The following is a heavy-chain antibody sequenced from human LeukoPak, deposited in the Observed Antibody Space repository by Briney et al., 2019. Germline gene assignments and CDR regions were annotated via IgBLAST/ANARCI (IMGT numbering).Heavy chain of an antibody. J-gene: IGHJ4*02. Sequence: GGSLRLSCAASGFTFSSYEMNWVRQAPGKGLEWVSYISSSGSTIYYADSVKGRFTISRDNAKNSLYLQMNSLRAEDTAVYYCARRYCSGGSCYFRYFNYWGQGTLVTVSS. CDR1: GFTFSSYE. D-gene: IGHD2-15*01. CDR3: ARRYCSGGSCYFRYFNY. CDR2: ISSSGSTI. V-gene: IGHV3-48*03.